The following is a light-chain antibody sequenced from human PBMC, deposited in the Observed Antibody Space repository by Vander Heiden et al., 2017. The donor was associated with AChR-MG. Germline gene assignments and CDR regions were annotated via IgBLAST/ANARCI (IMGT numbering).Light chain of an antibody. CDR2: YDD. Sequence: QSVLTQPPSVSEAPRQRVTISCSGSSPNIGNNAVNWYQQLPGKAPKLLIYYDDLRPSGVSDRFSGSKSGTSASLAISGLQSEDEADYYCAAWDDSLNGGVFGGGTKLTVL. J-gene: IGLJ3*02. V-gene: IGLV1-36*01. CDR1: SPNIGNNA. CDR3: AAWDDSLNGGV.